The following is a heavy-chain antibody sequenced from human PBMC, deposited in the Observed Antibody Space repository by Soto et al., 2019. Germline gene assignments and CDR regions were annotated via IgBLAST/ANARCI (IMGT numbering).Heavy chain of an antibody. CDR3: AREGVRGMDV. D-gene: IGHD3-16*01. CDR2: MNPNSGNT. J-gene: IGHJ6*02. CDR1: GYTFTSYD. Sequence: QVQLVQSGAEVKKPGASVKVSCKASGYTFTSYDINWVRQATGQGLEWMGGMNPNSGNTGYAQKFQGRITMTRKTSKRPAYMELSSLRSEATAVYYCAREGVRGMDVWAKGPRSPSP. V-gene: IGHV1-8*01.